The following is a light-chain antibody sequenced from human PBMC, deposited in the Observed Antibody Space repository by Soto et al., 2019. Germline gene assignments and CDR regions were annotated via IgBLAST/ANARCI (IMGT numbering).Light chain of an antibody. Sequence: SQMTQYPSTLSASVGDRVTITCLARQSISGWLAWYQQKPGKPPKLLIYDASSLEGGVPSRFSGSGSGTEFTLTISSLQPDDFATYYCQQYYSYPWTFGQGTKVDI. CDR3: QQYYSYPWT. J-gene: IGKJ1*01. V-gene: IGKV1-5*01. CDR1: QSISGW. CDR2: DAS.